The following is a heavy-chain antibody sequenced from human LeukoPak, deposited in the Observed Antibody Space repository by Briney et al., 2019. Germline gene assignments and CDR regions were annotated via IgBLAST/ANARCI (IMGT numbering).Heavy chain of an antibody. CDR3: ARVRAGYYLDY. D-gene: IGHD5-24*01. J-gene: IGHJ4*02. CDR2: ISSSTSTI. Sequence: GGSLRLSCAGSGFTFSSYSMNWVRQAPGKGLEWVSYISSSTSTIYYADSVKGRFTISRDNAKNSLYPQMNSLRDEDTAVYYCARVRAGYYLDYWGRGTLVTVPP. CDR1: GFTFSSYS. V-gene: IGHV3-48*02.